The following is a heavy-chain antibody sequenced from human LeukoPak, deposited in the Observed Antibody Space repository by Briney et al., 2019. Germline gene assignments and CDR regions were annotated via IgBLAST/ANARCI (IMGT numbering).Heavy chain of an antibody. CDR3: ARLIVAAMRFDY. CDR2: ISAYNGNT. Sequence: ASVKVSCKASGYTFTSYGISWGRQAPGQGGEWMGGISAYNGNTNYAQKLQGRVTMTTDTSTSTAYMELRSLRSDDTAVYYCARLIVAAMRFDYWGQGTLVTVSS. V-gene: IGHV1-18*04. J-gene: IGHJ4*02. D-gene: IGHD2-15*01. CDR1: GYTFTSYG.